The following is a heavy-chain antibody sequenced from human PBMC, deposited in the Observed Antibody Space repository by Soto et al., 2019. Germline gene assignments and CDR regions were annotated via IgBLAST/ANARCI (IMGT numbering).Heavy chain of an antibody. J-gene: IGHJ5*02. CDR3: ARGPYGDYFRYNWFDP. D-gene: IGHD4-17*01. CDR2: IYYSGST. Sequence: PSETLSLTCTVSCGSISSGDYYWSWIRQPPGQGLEWIGYIYYSGSTYYNPSLKSRVTISVDTSKNQFSLKLSSVTAADTAVYYCARGPYGDYFRYNWFDPWGQGTLVTVSS. V-gene: IGHV4-30-4*01. CDR1: CGSISSGDYY.